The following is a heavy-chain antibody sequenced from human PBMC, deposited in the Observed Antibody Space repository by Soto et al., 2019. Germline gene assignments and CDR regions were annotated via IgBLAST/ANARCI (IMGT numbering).Heavy chain of an antibody. CDR2: ISGGDGSP. CDR1: GLTFSSYA. D-gene: IGHD2-15*01. CDR3: APTCSGGSCYLFQY. J-gene: IGHJ1*01. V-gene: IGHV3-23*01. Sequence: EVQLLESGGGLVQPGGSLRLSCAASGLTFSSYAMSWVRQAPGKGLEWVSSISGGDGSPYYADSVRGRFTISRDNSKKMLYLQMNSLRAEDTAVYYCAPTCSGGSCYLFQYWGQGTLVTVSS.